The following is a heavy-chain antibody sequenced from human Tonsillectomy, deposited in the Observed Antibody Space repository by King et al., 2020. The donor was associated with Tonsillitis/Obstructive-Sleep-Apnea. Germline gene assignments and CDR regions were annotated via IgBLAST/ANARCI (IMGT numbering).Heavy chain of an antibody. CDR3: AKSRQVTTSHWYFAL. CDR2: IWDDGSNK. D-gene: IGHD4-11*01. J-gene: IGHJ2*01. Sequence: VQLVESGGGVVQPGRSLRLSCAASGFTFNIYGMHWVRQAPGKGLEWVAFIWDDGSNKYYADSVKGRFTISRDNSKNTLYLQMNSLRAEDTAVYYCAKSRQVTTSHWYFALWGRGTLVTVSS. V-gene: IGHV3-33*06. CDR1: GFTFNIYG.